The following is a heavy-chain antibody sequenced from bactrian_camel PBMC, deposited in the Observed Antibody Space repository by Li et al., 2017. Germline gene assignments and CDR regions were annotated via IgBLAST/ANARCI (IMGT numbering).Heavy chain of an antibody. CDR1: GYTYSSYC. J-gene: IGHJ4*01. CDR3: AAARTVYAGDVLGKNQYEY. D-gene: IGHD3*01. V-gene: IGHV3S9*01. CDR2: IDSDGST. Sequence: HVQLVESGGGSVQAGGSLRLSCAASGYTYSSYCMGWSRQDPGKEREGVAAIDSDGSTHYGDSVKGRFTVSVDNARKTLYLQMNDLKPEDAAMYYCAAARTVYAGDVLGKNQYEYWGQGTQVTVS.